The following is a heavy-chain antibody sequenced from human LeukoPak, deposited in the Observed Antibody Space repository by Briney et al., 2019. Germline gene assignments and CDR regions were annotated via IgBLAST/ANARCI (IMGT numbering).Heavy chain of an antibody. Sequence: SETLSLTCTVSGGSISSYYWSWIRQPPGKGLEWIGYIYYSGSTNYNPSLKSRVTISVDTSKNQFSLKLSSVTAADTAVYYCAREPEYSSSSYFDYWGQGTLVTVSS. CDR3: AREPEYSSSSYFDY. J-gene: IGHJ4*02. V-gene: IGHV4-59*12. CDR2: IYYSGST. D-gene: IGHD6-6*01. CDR1: GGSISSYY.